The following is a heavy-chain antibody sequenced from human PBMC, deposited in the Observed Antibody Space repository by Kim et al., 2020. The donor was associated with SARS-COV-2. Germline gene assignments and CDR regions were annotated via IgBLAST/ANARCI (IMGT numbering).Heavy chain of an antibody. D-gene: IGHD1-1*01. CDR2: ISYDGSNK. CDR3: AKDPFSWNPGENLGWFDP. CDR1: GFTFSSYG. Sequence: GGSLRLSCAASGFTFSSYGMHWVRQAPGKGLEWVAVISYDGSNKYYADSVKGRFTISRDNSKNTLYLQMNSLRAEDTAVYYCAKDPFSWNPGENLGWFDPWGQGTLVTVSS. J-gene: IGHJ5*02. V-gene: IGHV3-30*18.